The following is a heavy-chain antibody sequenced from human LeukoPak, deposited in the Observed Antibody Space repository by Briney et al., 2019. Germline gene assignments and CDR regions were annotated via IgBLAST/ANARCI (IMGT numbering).Heavy chain of an antibody. CDR3: ARDRADYFDY. D-gene: IGHD3-10*01. V-gene: IGHV3-21*01. CDR2: ISSSSSYI. CDR1: GFTFSSYS. Sequence: GGSLRLSCAASGFTFSSYSMNWVRQAPGKGLEWVSSISSSSSYIYYADSVKGRFTISRDNAKNSLYLRMNSLRAEDTAVYYCARDRADYFDYWGQGTLVTVSS. J-gene: IGHJ4*02.